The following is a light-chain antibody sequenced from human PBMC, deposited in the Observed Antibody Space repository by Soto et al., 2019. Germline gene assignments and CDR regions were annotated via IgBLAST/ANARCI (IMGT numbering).Light chain of an antibody. CDR1: TSDIGGYNF. V-gene: IGLV2-14*01. J-gene: IGLJ1*01. Sequence: ALTQPASVSGSPGQSITISCTGTTSDIGGYNFVSWYQQHPGKAPKLLIYDVRNRPSGVSNRFSGSKSGNTASLTISGLQAEDEADYYCNSYRTISTYVFGSGTKLTVL. CDR3: NSYRTISTYV. CDR2: DVR.